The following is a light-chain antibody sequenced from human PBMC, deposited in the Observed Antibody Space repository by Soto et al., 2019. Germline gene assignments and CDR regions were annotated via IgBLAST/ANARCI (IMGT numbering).Light chain of an antibody. J-gene: IGLJ2*01. CDR3: AAWDDSLNGVV. CDR1: SSNIGSNS. V-gene: IGLV1-44*01. CDR2: SSN. Sequence: QSVLTQPPSASGTPGQRVTISCSGSSSNIGSNSVNWYQQLPGTAPKLLMYSSNQRPSGVPDRFSGSKSGTSASLAISGLQSEDEADYYCAAWDDSLNGVVFGGGTTLTVL.